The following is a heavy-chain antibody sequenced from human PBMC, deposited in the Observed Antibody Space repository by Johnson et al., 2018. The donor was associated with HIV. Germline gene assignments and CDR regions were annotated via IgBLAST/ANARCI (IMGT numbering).Heavy chain of an antibody. D-gene: IGHD1-26*01. V-gene: IGHV3-30*04. CDR1: GFTFSSYA. J-gene: IGHJ3*02. CDR3: AKDVELHGAFDI. Sequence: QMLLVESGGGVVQPGRSLRLSCAASGFTFSSYAMHWVRQAPGKGLEWVEVISYDGGKKYYVDSVKGRFTISRDNSKNTLYLQMNSLRAEDTAVYYCAKDVELHGAFDIWGRGTMVTVSS. CDR2: ISYDGGKK.